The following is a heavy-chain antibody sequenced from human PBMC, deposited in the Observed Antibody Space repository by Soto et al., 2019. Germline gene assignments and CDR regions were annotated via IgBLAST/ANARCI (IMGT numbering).Heavy chain of an antibody. D-gene: IGHD3-22*01. CDR1: GYTFTSYG. CDR3: ARALLYYDSSGYHPFDY. CDR2: ISAYNGNT. Sequence: VKVSCKASGYTFTSYGISWVRQAPGQGLEWMGWISAYNGNTNYAQKLQGRVTMTTDTSTSTAYMELRSLRSDDTAVYYCARALLYYDSSGYHPFDYWGQGTLVTVSS. J-gene: IGHJ4*02. V-gene: IGHV1-18*01.